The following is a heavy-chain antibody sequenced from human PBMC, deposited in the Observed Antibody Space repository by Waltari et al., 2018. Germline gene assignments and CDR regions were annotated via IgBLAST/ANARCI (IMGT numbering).Heavy chain of an antibody. CDR1: GFSFTYAW. J-gene: IGHJ4*02. V-gene: IGHV3-15*01. Sequence: EVQLVESGGGFVKRGGSLRLSCAASGFSFTYAWMSWFRQAPGKGLEWIGRIKSYTSGGTTDYAAPVKGRVTISKDDSKSTLFLEMSSLKTEDTAVYYCSADASELGQGELDYWGQGTLVTVSS. CDR3: SADASELGQGELDY. CDR2: IKSYTSGGTT. D-gene: IGHD1-26*01.